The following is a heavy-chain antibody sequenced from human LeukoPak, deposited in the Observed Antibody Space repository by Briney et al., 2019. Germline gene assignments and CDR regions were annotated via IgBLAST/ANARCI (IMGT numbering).Heavy chain of an antibody. CDR3: ARGPYSSRHIDY. CDR1: GGSFSGYY. D-gene: IGHD6-13*01. J-gene: IGHJ4*02. CDR2: INHSGST. Sequence: SETLSLTCAVYGGSFSGYYWSWIRQPPGKGLEWIGEINHSGSTNYNPSLKSRVTISVDTSKNQFSLKLSSVTAADTAVYYCARGPYSSRHIDYWGQGTLVTVSS. V-gene: IGHV4-34*01.